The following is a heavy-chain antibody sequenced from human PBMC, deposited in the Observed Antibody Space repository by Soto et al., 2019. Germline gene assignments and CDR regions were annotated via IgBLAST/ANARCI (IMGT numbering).Heavy chain of an antibody. V-gene: IGHV4-30-2*01. CDR1: GGSISSGGSS. Sequence: QLQLQESGSGLVKPSQTLSLTCAVSGGSISSGGSSWSWIRQPPGKGLEWIGYLYHSGSTYYNPSLKSRVTISVDRSKHQFSLKLSSVTAAATAVYYCARAGGLGAVAVDSWGQGTLFTVSS. D-gene: IGHD6-19*01. CDR3: ARAGGLGAVAVDS. CDR2: LYHSGST. J-gene: IGHJ4*02.